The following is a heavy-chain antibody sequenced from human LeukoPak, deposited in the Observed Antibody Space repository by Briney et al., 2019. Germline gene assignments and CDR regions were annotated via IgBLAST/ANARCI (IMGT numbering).Heavy chain of an antibody. CDR2: ISTYNGKT. J-gene: IGHJ3*02. Sequence: AAVKVSCKASGYTLSSYSITWMRQAPGQGLEWMGWISTYNGKTNFAEKFQGGVTMTTDTSTSIVYMELRSLRSDDTAVYFCARDRGGYSYDYIRGHAFDIWGQGTKVTVSS. D-gene: IGHD5-18*01. CDR3: ARDRGGYSYDYIRGHAFDI. V-gene: IGHV1-18*01. CDR1: GYTLSSYS.